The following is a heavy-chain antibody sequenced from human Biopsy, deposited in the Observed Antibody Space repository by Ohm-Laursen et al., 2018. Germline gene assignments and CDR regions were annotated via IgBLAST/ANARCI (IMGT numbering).Heavy chain of an antibody. CDR1: GGSISNNNYY. CDR3: ARDYDTSGYYYVS. Sequence: PSDTLSLTCTVSGGSISNNNYYWGWIRQPPGKGLEWIGSIFYRGSTHYKPSLKSRVNISVDTSKNQFSLKLNSVIAADTAVYYCARDYDTSGYYYVSWGQGTLVTVSS. V-gene: IGHV4-39*01. J-gene: IGHJ5*02. D-gene: IGHD3-22*01. CDR2: IFYRGST.